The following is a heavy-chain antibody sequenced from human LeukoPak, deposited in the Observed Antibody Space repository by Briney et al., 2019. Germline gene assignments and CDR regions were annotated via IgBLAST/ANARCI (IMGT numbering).Heavy chain of an antibody. V-gene: IGHV3-11*01. Sequence: GGSLTLSCAASGFTFSDYYMSWIRQAPGKGLEWVSYISSSGNTIFYADSVKGRFTLSRDNAKNSLYLQMNSLRAEDTAVYYCARVQPHYYDSSGYSSDYWGQGNLVTVSS. CDR2: ISSSGNTI. D-gene: IGHD3-22*01. CDR1: GFTFSDYY. J-gene: IGHJ4*02. CDR3: ARVQPHYYDSSGYSSDY.